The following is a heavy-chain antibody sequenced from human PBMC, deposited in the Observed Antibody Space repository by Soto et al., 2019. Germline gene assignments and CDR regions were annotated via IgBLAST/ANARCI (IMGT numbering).Heavy chain of an antibody. D-gene: IGHD1-7*01. CDR2: ISGSGGST. CDR1: GFTFSSYA. V-gene: IGHV3-23*01. CDR3: AKASTSSRITGTTYYYYGMDV. Sequence: GGSLRLSCAASGFTFSSYAMSWVRQAPGKGLEWVSAISGSGGSTYYADSVKGRFTISRDNSKNTLYLQMNSLRAEDTAVYYCAKASTSSRITGTTYYYYGMDVWGQGTTVTVSS. J-gene: IGHJ6*02.